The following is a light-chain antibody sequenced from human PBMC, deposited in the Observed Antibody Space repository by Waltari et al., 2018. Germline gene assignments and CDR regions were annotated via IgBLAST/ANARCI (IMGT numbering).Light chain of an antibody. CDR3: QQYNTWPS. Sequence: LSCRARQSISTHLVWYQNSPGQAPRLLIYAAATRATGTPARFSGHVSGTEFTLTISSLQSEDFALYYCQQYNTWPSFGPGTKVDIK. CDR2: AAA. CDR1: QSISTH. J-gene: IGKJ3*01. V-gene: IGKV3-15*01.